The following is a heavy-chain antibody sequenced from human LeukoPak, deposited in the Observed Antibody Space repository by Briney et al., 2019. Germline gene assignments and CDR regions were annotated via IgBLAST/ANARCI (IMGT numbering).Heavy chain of an antibody. Sequence: GGSLRLSCAASGFTFSSYEMNWVRQAPGKGLDRVSYISSSGSTIYYADSVKGRFTISRDNAKNSLYLQMNSLRAEDTAVYYCARDRGIVVVPAATINGFDPWGQGTLVTVSS. V-gene: IGHV3-48*03. D-gene: IGHD2-2*01. J-gene: IGHJ5*02. CDR3: ARDRGIVVVPAATINGFDP. CDR2: ISSSGSTI. CDR1: GFTFSSYE.